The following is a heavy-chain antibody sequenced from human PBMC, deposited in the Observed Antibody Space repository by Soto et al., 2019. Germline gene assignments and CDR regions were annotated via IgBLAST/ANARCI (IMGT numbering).Heavy chain of an antibody. CDR1: GYTFSDYY. Sequence: GASVQVSCKASGYTFSDYYIHWVRQAPGKGLEWMGGFDPEDGETNYAQKFQGRVTMTEDTSTDTAYMELSSLRSEDAAVYYCATGYGSGRYYFDYWGQGTLVTVS. V-gene: IGHV1-24*01. J-gene: IGHJ4*02. D-gene: IGHD3-10*01. CDR2: FDPEDGET. CDR3: ATGYGSGRYYFDY.